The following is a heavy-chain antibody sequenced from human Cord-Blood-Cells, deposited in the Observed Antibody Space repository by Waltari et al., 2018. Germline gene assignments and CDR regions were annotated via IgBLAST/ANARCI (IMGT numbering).Heavy chain of an antibody. D-gene: IGHD6-19*01. V-gene: IGHV4-39*01. CDR3: ATLSSGWYYCDY. Sequence: QLQLQESGPGLVKPSETLSLTCTVSGGSISSSSYYWGWIRQPPGKGVEWIGSIYYIGRTCYNPSLKIRVTISVDTSKNEFSLKRSSVTAAYTAVYYWATLSSGWYYCDYWGQGTLVTVSS. J-gene: IGHJ4*02. CDR2: IYYIGRT. CDR1: GGSISSSSYY.